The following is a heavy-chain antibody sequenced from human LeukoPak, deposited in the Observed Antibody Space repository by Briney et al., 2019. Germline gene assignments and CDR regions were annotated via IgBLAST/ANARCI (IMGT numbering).Heavy chain of an antibody. D-gene: IGHD5-24*01. Sequence: PSQTLSLTCTVSGGSISSGGYYWSWIRQHPGKGLEWIGYIYYSGSTYYNPSLKSRVTISVDTSKNQFSLKLSSVTAADTAVYYCARGWGGWLQFPPKSKYYFDYWGQGTLVTVSS. V-gene: IGHV4-31*03. CDR3: ARGWGGWLQFPPKSKYYFDY. CDR2: IYYSGST. CDR1: GGSISSGGYY. J-gene: IGHJ4*02.